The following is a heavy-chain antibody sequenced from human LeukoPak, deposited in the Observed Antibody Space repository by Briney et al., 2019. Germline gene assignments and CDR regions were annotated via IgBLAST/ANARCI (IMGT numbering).Heavy chain of an antibody. CDR1: GFTFSSYA. J-gene: IGHJ4*02. Sequence: GGSLRLSCAASGFTFSSYAMHWVRQAPGKGLEWVAVISYDGSNKYYADSVKGRFTISRDNSKNTLYLQMNSLRAEDTAVYYCAGEGPYSSSWYYFDYWGQGTLVTVSS. CDR3: AGEGPYSSSWYYFDY. D-gene: IGHD6-13*01. V-gene: IGHV3-30-3*01. CDR2: ISYDGSNK.